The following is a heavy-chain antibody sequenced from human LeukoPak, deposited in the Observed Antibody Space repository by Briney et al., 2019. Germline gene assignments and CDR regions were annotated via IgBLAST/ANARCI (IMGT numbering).Heavy chain of an antibody. D-gene: IGHD3-22*01. CDR2: IYFSGST. CDR1: GGSISSYY. J-gene: IGHJ3*02. V-gene: IGHV4-59*01. Sequence: SETLSLTCTVSGGSISSYYWSWIRQPPGKGLEWIGFIYFSGSTNYNPSLKSRVTISVDTSKNQFSLKLSSVTAAHSAVYYCARGDSHYYDRSGYYLIHAFDIWGQGTMVTVSS. CDR3: ARGDSHYYDRSGYYLIHAFDI.